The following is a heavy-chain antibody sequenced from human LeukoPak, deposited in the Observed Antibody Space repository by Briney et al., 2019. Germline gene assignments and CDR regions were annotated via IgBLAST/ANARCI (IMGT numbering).Heavy chain of an antibody. V-gene: IGHV1-2*02. CDR2: INPKSGGT. J-gene: IGHJ4*02. CDR1: GYTFTGYY. CDR3: ARLGVHSGYPVGFDY. Sequence: ASVKVSCKASGYTFTGYYMHWVRQAPGQGLEWMGWINPKSGGTNYAQKFQGRVTMTRDTSISTAYMELSRLRSDDTAVYYCARLGVHSGYPVGFDYWGQGTLLTVSS. D-gene: IGHD3-22*01.